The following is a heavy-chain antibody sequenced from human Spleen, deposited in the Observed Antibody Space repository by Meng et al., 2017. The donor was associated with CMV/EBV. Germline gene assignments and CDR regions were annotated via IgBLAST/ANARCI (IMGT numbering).Heavy chain of an antibody. Sequence: ASVKVSCKASGYTFTGYYTHWVRQAPGQGLEWMGWINPNSGGTNYAQKFQGRVTMTRDTSITTAYMEVSRLRSDDTAVYYCARGLSGNSNWFDPWGQGTLVTVS. CDR3: ARGLSGNSNWFDP. CDR2: INPNSGGT. V-gene: IGHV1-2*02. D-gene: IGHD1-26*01. CDR1: GYTFTGYY. J-gene: IGHJ5*02.